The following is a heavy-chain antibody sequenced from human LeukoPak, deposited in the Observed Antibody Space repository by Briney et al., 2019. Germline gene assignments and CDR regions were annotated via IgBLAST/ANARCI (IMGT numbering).Heavy chain of an antibody. V-gene: IGHV4-39*01. CDR3: ARHCAADWDMDV. Sequence: PSETLSLTCTVSGGPISSSSYYWGWIRQPPGKGLEWIGVIYYSGTTYYNPSLKSRVTISIDASKNQFSVKLSSVTAADTAVYFCARHCAADWDMDVWGQGTTVTVSS. J-gene: IGHJ6*02. CDR1: GGPISSSSYY. D-gene: IGHD2-21*02. CDR2: IYYSGTT.